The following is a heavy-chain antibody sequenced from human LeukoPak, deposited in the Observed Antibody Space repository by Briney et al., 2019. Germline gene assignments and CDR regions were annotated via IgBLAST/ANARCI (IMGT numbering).Heavy chain of an antibody. CDR2: ISYDGSNK. Sequence: PGRSLRLSCEASRFTFSSYGMHWVRQAPGKGLEWVAVISYDGSNKYYADSVKGRFTISRDNSKNTLYLQMDSLRAEDTAVYYCAKDGRGYSFGPKFWGQGTRVTVSS. CDR3: AKDGRGYSFGPKF. D-gene: IGHD5-18*01. J-gene: IGHJ4*02. V-gene: IGHV3-30*18. CDR1: RFTFSSYG.